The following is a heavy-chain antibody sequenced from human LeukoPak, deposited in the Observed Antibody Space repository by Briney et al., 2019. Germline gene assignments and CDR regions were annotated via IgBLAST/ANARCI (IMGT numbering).Heavy chain of an antibody. D-gene: IGHD6-19*01. J-gene: IGHJ5*02. CDR2: ISGSGGST. V-gene: IGHV3-23*01. Sequence: GGSLRLSCAASGFTFSSYAMSWVRQAPGKGLEWVSAISGSGGSTYYADPVKGRFTISRDNSKNTLYLQMNSLRAEDTAVYYCAKDLSSGWPHGWFDPWGQGTLVTVSS. CDR3: AKDLSSGWPHGWFDP. CDR1: GFTFSSYA.